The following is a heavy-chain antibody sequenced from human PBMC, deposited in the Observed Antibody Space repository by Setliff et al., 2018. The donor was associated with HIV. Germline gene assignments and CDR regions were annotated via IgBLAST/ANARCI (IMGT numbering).Heavy chain of an antibody. D-gene: IGHD6-19*01. V-gene: IGHV4-61*09. J-gene: IGHJ4*02. CDR2: IYTSGSP. Sequence: SETLSLTCSVSDGSVNSGNYHWAWIRQPAGKGLEWIGHIYTSGSPHYKSSLTSRLTISLDTSRNQFSLKLTSVTAADSATYYCARWVYNSAWSLDYWGQGTLVTVSS. CDR1: DGSVNSGNYH. CDR3: ARWVYNSAWSLDY.